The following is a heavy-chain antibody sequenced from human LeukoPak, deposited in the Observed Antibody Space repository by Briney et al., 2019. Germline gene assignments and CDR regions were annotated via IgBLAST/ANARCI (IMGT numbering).Heavy chain of an antibody. CDR3: ARYDILTGYTSDAFDI. V-gene: IGHV4-34*01. J-gene: IGHJ3*02. CDR1: GGSFSGYY. Sequence: PSETLSLTCAVYGGSFSGYYWSWIRQPPGKGLEWIGEINHSGSTNYNPSLKSRVTISVDTSKNQFSLKLSSVTAADTAVYYCARYDILTGYTSDAFDIWGQGTMVTVSS. CDR2: INHSGST. D-gene: IGHD3-9*01.